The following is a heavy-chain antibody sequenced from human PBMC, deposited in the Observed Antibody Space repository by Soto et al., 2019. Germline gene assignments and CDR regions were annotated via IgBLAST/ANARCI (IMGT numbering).Heavy chain of an antibody. D-gene: IGHD2-2*01. V-gene: IGHV3-23*01. J-gene: IGHJ4*02. CDR3: AKNQPSWATRAAFDY. CDR2: ISGGSGDST. CDR1: GFTFSNYA. Sequence: EAQLLESGGGLVQPGGSLRLSCAASGFTFSNYAMNWVRLAPGKGLEWVSGISGGSGDSTFYADSVKGRFTISRDNSKNTLHLQMNSLRTEDTAVYYCAKNQPSWATRAAFDYWGQGTLVTVSS.